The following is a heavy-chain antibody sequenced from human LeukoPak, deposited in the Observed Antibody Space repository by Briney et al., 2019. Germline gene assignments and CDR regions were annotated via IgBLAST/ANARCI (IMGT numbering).Heavy chain of an antibody. CDR1: GFTFSSYE. V-gene: IGHV3-48*03. J-gene: IGHJ4*02. CDR3: ADGTYYFDY. Sequence: GGSLRLSCAASGFTFSSYEMNWVRQAPGKGLEWVSYISSSGSTIYYADSVKGRFTISRDNAKNSLYLQMNGLRAEDTAVYYCADGTYYFDYWGQGTLVTVSS. CDR2: ISSSGSTI.